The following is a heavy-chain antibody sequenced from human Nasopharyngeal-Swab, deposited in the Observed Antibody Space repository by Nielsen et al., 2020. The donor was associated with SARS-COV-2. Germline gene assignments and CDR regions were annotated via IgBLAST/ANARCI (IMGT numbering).Heavy chain of an antibody. CDR1: GFTFGAYA. J-gene: IGHJ3*02. CDR3: TFDSSGYYPHDAFDI. D-gene: IGHD3-22*01. CDR2: IRSKACGGTT. Sequence: GGSLRLSCTASGFTFGAYAMSWVRQAPGKGLEWVGFIRSKACGGTTEYAASVKGRFTISRDDSKSIAYLQMNSLKTEDTAVYYCTFDSSGYYPHDAFDIWGQGTMVTVSS. V-gene: IGHV3-49*04.